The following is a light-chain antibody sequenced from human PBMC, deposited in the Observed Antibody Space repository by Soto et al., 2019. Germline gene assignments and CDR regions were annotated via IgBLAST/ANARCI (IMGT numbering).Light chain of an antibody. CDR3: QQYQNLWT. J-gene: IGKJ1*01. CDR2: RAS. V-gene: IGKV3-15*01. CDR1: QTIYSN. Sequence: IGVTQSPATLSVSPGEGATLSCRASQTIYSNVAWYQQRPGQPPRLLIYRASSRATGIPARFSGSGSGTEFTLTINSLQSEDFAVYYCQQYQNLWTFGQGTKV.